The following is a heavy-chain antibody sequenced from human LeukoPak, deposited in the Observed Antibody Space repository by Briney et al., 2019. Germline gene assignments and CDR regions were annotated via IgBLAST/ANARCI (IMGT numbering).Heavy chain of an antibody. V-gene: IGHV3-66*01. CDR1: GFFASSTH. Sequence: GGSLRLSCAVSGFFASSTHMNRVRETPGKRLWWVSIIYINAGTTHYADSVKGRFIISRDNSENTVYLQMNNLRADDSAVYYCARDGSNFYFDYWGQGALVTVSS. CDR3: ARDGSNFYFDY. J-gene: IGHJ4*02. CDR2: IYINAGTT. D-gene: IGHD5-24*01.